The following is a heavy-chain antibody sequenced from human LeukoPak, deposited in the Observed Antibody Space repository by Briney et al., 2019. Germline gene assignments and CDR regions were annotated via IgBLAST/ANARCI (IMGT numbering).Heavy chain of an antibody. V-gene: IGHV4-59*08. CDR1: GGSIDSDY. Sequence: SETLSLTCTVSGGSIDSDYWTWIRQSPGKGLEWVGYVYYSGSATYNPSLKSRVTISVETSKNQFSLSLNSVTAADTAVYCCARLSYTSGWYEVDYWGQGTLVTVSS. CDR3: ARLSYTSGWYEVDY. D-gene: IGHD6-19*01. J-gene: IGHJ4*02. CDR2: VYYSGSA.